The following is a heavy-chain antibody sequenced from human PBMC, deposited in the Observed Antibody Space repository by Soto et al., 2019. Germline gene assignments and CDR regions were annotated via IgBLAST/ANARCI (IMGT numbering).Heavy chain of an antibody. V-gene: IGHV4-59*01. J-gene: IGHJ4*02. CDR2: IYYSGST. Sequence: SETLSLTCTVSGGSISSYYWSWIRQPPGKGLEWIGYIYYSGSTNYNPSLKSRVTISVDTSKNQFSLKLSSVTAADTAVYYCAREGYYDSSGYGYWGEGIMVTVYS. D-gene: IGHD3-22*01. CDR3: AREGYYDSSGYGY. CDR1: GGSISSYY.